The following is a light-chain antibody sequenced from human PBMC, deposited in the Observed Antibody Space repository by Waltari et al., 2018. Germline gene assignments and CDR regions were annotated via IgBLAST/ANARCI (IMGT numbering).Light chain of an antibody. V-gene: IGLV1-44*01. Sequence: QSVLTQPPSASGTPGQRVTLSCSGSSSNIGTNTVNWYQQLPGTAPKLLIYSNDLRPSGVPDRFSGSKSGTSASLAISGLQSEDEAYYYCASWDDSLNGHVFGTGTKVTVL. J-gene: IGLJ1*01. CDR3: ASWDDSLNGHV. CDR2: SND. CDR1: SSNIGTNT.